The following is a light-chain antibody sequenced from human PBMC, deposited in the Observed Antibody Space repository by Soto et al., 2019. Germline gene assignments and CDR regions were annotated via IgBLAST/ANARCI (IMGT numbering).Light chain of an antibody. CDR1: QSISSNY. Sequence: DIVMTQSPGTLSLSPGERATLSCRASQSISSNYLAWYQQKPGQSPRLLIYGASSRATGIPDRFSGRRSGTDFNLTISRQEPEFFAVYSCQQYCTSPLTFGHGTKVGIK. V-gene: IGKV3-20*01. CDR2: GAS. CDR3: QQYCTSPLT. J-gene: IGKJ1*01.